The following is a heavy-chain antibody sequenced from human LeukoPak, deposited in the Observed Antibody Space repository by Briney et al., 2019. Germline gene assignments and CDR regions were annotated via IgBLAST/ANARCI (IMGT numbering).Heavy chain of an antibody. D-gene: IGHD3-10*01. J-gene: IGHJ4*02. CDR3: ASSYYSGSSFDY. V-gene: IGHV4-61*05. CDR1: GGSISSSSYY. CDR2: IYYSGST. Sequence: SETLSLTCTVSGGSISSSSYYWSWIRQPPGKGLEWIGYIYYSGSTNYNPSLKSRVTISVDTSKNQFSLKLSSVTAADTAVYYCASSYYSGSSFDYWGQGTLVTVSS.